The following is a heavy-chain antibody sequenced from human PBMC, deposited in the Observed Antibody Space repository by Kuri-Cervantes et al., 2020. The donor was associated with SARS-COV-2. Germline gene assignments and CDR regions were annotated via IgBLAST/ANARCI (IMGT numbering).Heavy chain of an antibody. CDR3: AKASTHVDIVATRG. Sequence: LSLTCAASGFTFSSYEMNWVRQAPGKGLEWVSYISSSGSTIYYADSVKGRFTISRDNSKNTLYLQMNSLRAEDTAVYYCAKASTHVDIVATRGWGQGTLVTVS. V-gene: IGHV3-48*03. CDR1: GFTFSSYE. J-gene: IGHJ4*02. CDR2: ISSSGSTI. D-gene: IGHD5-12*01.